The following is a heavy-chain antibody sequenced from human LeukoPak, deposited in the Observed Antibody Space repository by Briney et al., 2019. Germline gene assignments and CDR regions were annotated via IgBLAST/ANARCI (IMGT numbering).Heavy chain of an antibody. V-gene: IGHV3-20*04. J-gene: IGHJ6*02. CDR3: TRDLMDYDVSTGLHHYYMDV. CDR2: MSGSGDTT. CDR1: GFDFNDFA. D-gene: IGHD3-9*01. Sequence: PGGSLRLSCAASGFDFNDFAMTWVRQAPGKGLEWVSSMSGSGDTTEYAASVKGRFTISRDNAKNTLYLQMNTLRVEDTAVYYCTRDLMDYDVSTGLHHYYMDVWGQGTTVTVSS.